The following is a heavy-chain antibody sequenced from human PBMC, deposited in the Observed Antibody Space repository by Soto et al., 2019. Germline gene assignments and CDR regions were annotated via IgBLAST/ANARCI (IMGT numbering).Heavy chain of an antibody. V-gene: IGHV1-8*01. J-gene: IGHJ3*02. CDR2: MNPNSGNT. D-gene: IGHD2-8*01. Sequence: ASVKVSCKTSGYTFTSYDINWVRQATGQGLEWMGCMNPNSGNTGYAQKFQGRVTMTRNTSISTAYMELSSLRSEDTAVYYCARLRPSRTLVLYHSFDIWRQGTMFTV. CDR3: ARLRPSRTLVLYHSFDI. CDR1: GYTFTSYD.